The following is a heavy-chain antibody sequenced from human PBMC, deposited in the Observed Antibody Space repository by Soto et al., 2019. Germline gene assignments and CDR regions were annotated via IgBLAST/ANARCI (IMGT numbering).Heavy chain of an antibody. D-gene: IGHD1-26*01. CDR3: AKVGPSGGIYYDN. V-gene: IGHV3-23*01. J-gene: IGHJ4*02. CDR1: GFTFSSYA. Sequence: GGSLRLSCAASGFTFSSYAMSWVRQAPGKGLERVSGISGSGTITYYADSVKGRFTISRDNSKNTLYMQMNSLRAEGTAVYYCAKVGPSGGIYYDNWGQGTQVTVSS. CDR2: ISGSGTIT.